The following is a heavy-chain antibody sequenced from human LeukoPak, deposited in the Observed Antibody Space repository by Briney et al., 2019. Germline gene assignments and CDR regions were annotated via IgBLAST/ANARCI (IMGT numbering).Heavy chain of an antibody. D-gene: IGHD3-10*01. CDR2: INPNSGGT. CDR3: ARGPYHYYGSGSPQDDAFDI. J-gene: IGHJ3*02. Sequence: ASVKVSCKASGYTFTGYYMHWVRQAPGQGLEWMGWINPNSGGTNYAQKSQGRVTMTRDTSISTAYLELSRLRSDDTAVYYCARGPYHYYGSGSPQDDAFDIWGQGTMVTVSS. CDR1: GYTFTGYY. V-gene: IGHV1-2*02.